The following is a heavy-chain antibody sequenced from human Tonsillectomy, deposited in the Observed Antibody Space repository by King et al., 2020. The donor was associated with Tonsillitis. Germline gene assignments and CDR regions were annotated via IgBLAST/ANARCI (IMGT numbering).Heavy chain of an antibody. D-gene: IGHD6-19*01. CDR1: GYTFTSYY. CDR2: INPTDGST. Sequence: VQLVESGAEVKKPGASVKVSCKASGYTFTSYYVHWVRQAPGQGLEWMGIINPTDGSTSYAQNFQGRVTMTRDTSTSTVYMELRSLRSEDTAVYYCARDMGAVAGVYYYGMDVWGQGTTITVSS. CDR3: ARDMGAVAGVYYYGMDV. V-gene: IGHV1-46*01. J-gene: IGHJ6*02.